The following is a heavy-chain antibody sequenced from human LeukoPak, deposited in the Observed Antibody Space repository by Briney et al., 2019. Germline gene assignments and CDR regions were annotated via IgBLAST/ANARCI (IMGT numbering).Heavy chain of an antibody. CDR1: GFTFSTYG. CDR2: TSASGVST. D-gene: IGHD4-23*01. CDR3: AKRSDYGGNWNYFDY. V-gene: IGHV3-23*01. Sequence: PGGSLRLSCAASGFTFSTYGMSWVRQAPGKGLEWVSATSASGVSTYYADSAKGRFTISRDNSKNTLYLQMNSLRAEDTAIYFCAKRSDYGGNWNYFDYWGQGTLVTVSS. J-gene: IGHJ4*02.